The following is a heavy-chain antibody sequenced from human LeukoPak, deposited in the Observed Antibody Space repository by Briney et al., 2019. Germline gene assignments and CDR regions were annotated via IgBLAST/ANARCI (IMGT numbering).Heavy chain of an antibody. CDR1: GFTFNTYA. D-gene: IGHD1-1*01. V-gene: IGHV3-23*01. J-gene: IGHJ4*02. Sequence: GGSLRLSCAVSGFTFNTYAMTWVRQAPGKGLQWVSSISGSSGISTYYADSAKGRFTISRDNSKNTLYLQMNSLRAEDTAVYYCAKGYLYFDYWGQGTLVTVSS. CDR3: AKGYLYFDY. CDR2: ISGSSGIST.